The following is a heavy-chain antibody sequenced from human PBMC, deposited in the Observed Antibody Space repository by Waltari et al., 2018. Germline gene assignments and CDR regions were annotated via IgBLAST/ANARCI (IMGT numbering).Heavy chain of an antibody. CDR3: ARGVGRWAAAGLRDY. CDR1: GGSFSGYY. V-gene: IGHV4-34*01. CDR2: INQSGST. J-gene: IGHJ4*02. D-gene: IGHD6-13*01. Sequence: QVQLQQWGAGLLKPSETLSLTCAVYGGSFSGYYWSWIRQPPGKGLEWVGEINQSGSTNYNPSPKSRVTISVDTSKNQFSLKLSFVTAADTAVYYCARGVGRWAAAGLRDYWGQGTLVTVSS.